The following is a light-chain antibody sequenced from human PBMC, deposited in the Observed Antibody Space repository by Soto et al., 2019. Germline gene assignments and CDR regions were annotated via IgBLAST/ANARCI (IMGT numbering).Light chain of an antibody. CDR1: ISDVGSYNL. V-gene: IGLV2-14*02. J-gene: IGLJ2*01. CDR3: SSYTGSNTVV. CDR2: EVS. Sequence: QSALTQPASVSGSPGQSITISCTGTISDVGSYNLVSWYQQHPGRAPKVMIYEVSKRPSGVSNRFSASKSGNTASLTISGLQAEDEADYYCSSYTGSNTVVFGGGTKVTVL.